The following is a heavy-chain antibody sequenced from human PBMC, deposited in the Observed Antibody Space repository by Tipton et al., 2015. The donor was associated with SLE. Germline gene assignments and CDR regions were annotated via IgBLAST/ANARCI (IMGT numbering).Heavy chain of an antibody. CDR1: GYSISSGYY. Sequence: TLSLTCTVSGYSISSGYYCCLIRQLPGKGLEWFVSIYHTGSTYYNPSLKRRVPISVDTSKNQFSLKLSSVTAADTAVYYCARGGCAAPAGACWGPGALVTVSS. CDR3: ARGGCAAPAGAC. V-gene: IGHV4-38-2*02. CDR2: IYHTGST. D-gene: IGHD6-13*01. J-gene: IGHJ4*02.